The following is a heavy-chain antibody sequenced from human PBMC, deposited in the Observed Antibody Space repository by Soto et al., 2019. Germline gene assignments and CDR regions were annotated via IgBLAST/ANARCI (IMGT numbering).Heavy chain of an antibody. J-gene: IGHJ6*03. Sequence: QVQLVQSGTEVKKPGASVKVSCKASGFTFTSYYMHWVRQAPGQGLEWMGIINPSGGTTTYAQNFQDRVTMTSATATSTVYMELSSLRSEDTAVYYCAMRSTEGAYYYMDFWGKGTTVTVSS. V-gene: IGHV1-46*03. CDR3: AMRSTEGAYYYMDF. D-gene: IGHD2-2*01. CDR2: INPSGGTT. CDR1: GFTFTSYY.